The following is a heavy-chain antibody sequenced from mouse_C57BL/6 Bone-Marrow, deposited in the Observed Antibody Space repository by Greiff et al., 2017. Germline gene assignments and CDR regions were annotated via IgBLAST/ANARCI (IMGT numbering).Heavy chain of an antibody. J-gene: IGHJ2*01. CDR3: ASRSSGY. CDR1: GFTFSSYG. Sequence: EVKLMESGGDLVKPGGSLKLSCAASGFTFSSYGMSWVRQTPDKRLEWVATISSGGSYTYYPDSVKGRFTISRDNAKNTLYLQMSSLKSEDTAMYYCASRSSGYWGQGTTLTVSS. CDR2: ISSGGSYT. V-gene: IGHV5-6*02. D-gene: IGHD3-1*01.